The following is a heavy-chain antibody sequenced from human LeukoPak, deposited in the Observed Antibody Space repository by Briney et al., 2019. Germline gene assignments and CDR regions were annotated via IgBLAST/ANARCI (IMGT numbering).Heavy chain of an antibody. CDR3: VKDRSIAVAFYYYYGMDV. CDR1: GXTFSSYA. J-gene: IGHJ6*02. CDR2: ISSNGGST. D-gene: IGHD6-19*01. V-gene: IGHV3-64D*09. Sequence: GGSLRLSCSASGXTFSSYAMHWVRQAPGKGLEYVSAISSNGGSTYYADSVKGGFTISRDNSKNTLYLQMSSLRAEDTAVYYCVKDRSIAVAFYYYYGMDVWGQGTTVTVSS.